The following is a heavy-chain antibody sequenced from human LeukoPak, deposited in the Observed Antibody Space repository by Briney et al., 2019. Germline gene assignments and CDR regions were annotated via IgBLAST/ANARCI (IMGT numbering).Heavy chain of an antibody. V-gene: IGHV3-30*02. CDR2: IRYDGSNK. CDR3: AKEGTASKPSDLDY. J-gene: IGHJ4*02. CDR1: GFIFSDYG. Sequence: GGSLRLSCAASGFIFSDYGMHWVHQAPGKGLEWVTFIRYDGSNKYYADSVKGRFTISRDNSKNILYLQMNSLSSEDTAVYYCAKEGTASKPSDLDYWGQGTLVTVSS. D-gene: IGHD1/OR15-1a*01.